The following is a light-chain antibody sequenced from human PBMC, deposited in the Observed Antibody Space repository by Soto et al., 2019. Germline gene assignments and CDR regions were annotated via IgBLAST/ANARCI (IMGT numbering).Light chain of an antibody. CDR3: QQYSDSPLT. J-gene: IGKJ4*01. CDR2: DAS. Sequence: MAWTHAPRTLSPSPGGRXTLSXRASQSISSNLAWCQQKPGQAPRLLIYDASSMATGFPARFSGSGSGTEFTLTISSLQSEDFAVYYCQQYSDSPLTFGGGTE. CDR1: QSISSN. V-gene: IGKV3-15*01.